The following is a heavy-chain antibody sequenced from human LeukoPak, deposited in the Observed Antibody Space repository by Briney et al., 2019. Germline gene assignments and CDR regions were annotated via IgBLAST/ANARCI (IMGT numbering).Heavy chain of an antibody. Sequence: GASVKVSCKTSGYTHTTYGLSWLRQAPGQGPEWMGWITAYNDKTLYSEKFQDRIIMTTDTPRSTAYMELRNLRSDDTAVYYCAKWGRLGQLSFFDHWGQGTLVTVSS. J-gene: IGHJ4*02. D-gene: IGHD3-16*02. CDR1: GYTHTTYG. V-gene: IGHV1-18*01. CDR2: ITAYNDKT. CDR3: AKWGRLGQLSFFDH.